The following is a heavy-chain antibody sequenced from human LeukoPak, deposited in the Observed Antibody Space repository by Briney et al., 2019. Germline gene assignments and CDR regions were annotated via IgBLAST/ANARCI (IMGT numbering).Heavy chain of an antibody. CDR1: GFTFSSYS. V-gene: IGHV3-21*01. Sequence: GGSLRLSCAASGFTFSSYSMNWVRQAPGKGLEWVSSISSSSSYIYYADSVKGRFTISRDNAKNSLYLQMNSLRAEDTAVYYCVRDLGFRGWGILDSWGQGTLVTVSS. CDR2: ISSSSSYI. J-gene: IGHJ4*02. CDR3: VRDLGFRGWGILDS. D-gene: IGHD2-15*01.